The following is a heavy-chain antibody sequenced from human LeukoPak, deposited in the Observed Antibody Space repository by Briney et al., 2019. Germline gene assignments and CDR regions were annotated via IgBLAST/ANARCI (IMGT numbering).Heavy chain of an antibody. CDR1: GFTFSSYA. Sequence: GGSLRLSCTASGFTFSSYAMSWVRQAPGKGLEWVSTISASGGSTCYADSVKGRFTISRDNSKNTLYLQMNSLRAEDTAVYYCAKSSGYYYYFDYWGQGTLVTVSS. J-gene: IGHJ4*02. CDR3: AKSSGYYYYFDY. D-gene: IGHD3-22*01. CDR2: ISASGGST. V-gene: IGHV3-23*01.